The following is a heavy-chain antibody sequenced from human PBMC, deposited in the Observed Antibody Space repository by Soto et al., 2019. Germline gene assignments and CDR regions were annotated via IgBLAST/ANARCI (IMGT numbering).Heavy chain of an antibody. CDR2: VNENGSEN. D-gene: IGHD5-12*01. J-gene: IGHJ4*02. V-gene: IGHV3-7*01. Sequence: EVQLVESGGGLVQPGGSLRLSCAASGFTFRSFWMNWVRQFPGKGLEWVATVNENGSENYYVDSVKGRFTVSRDNAKNSLYLQMNSLRVEDTAVYYCARGGGWLTDYWGQGTLVTVSS. CDR3: ARGGGWLTDY. CDR1: GFTFRSFW.